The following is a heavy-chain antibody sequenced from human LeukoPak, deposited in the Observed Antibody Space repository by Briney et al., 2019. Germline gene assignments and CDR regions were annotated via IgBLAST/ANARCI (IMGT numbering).Heavy chain of an antibody. V-gene: IGHV1-24*01. CDR1: GYTFTNYD. D-gene: IGHD3-10*01. CDR2: FDPEDGET. J-gene: IGHJ3*02. Sequence: ASVKVSCKASGYTFTNYDINWVRQAPGKGLEWMGGFDPEDGETIYAQKFQGRVTMTEDTSTDTAYMELSSLRSEDTAVYYCATVRFGELIKGCAFDIWGQGTMVTVSS. CDR3: ATVRFGELIKGCAFDI.